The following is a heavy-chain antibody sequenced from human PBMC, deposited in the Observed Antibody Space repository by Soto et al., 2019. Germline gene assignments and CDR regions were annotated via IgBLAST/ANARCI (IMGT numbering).Heavy chain of an antibody. D-gene: IGHD2-8*02. CDR3: TGQIASGY. V-gene: IGHV3-30*03. CDR2: ISFDGSTK. J-gene: IGHJ4*02. Sequence: QVQLVESGGGVVQPGRSLRLSCAASGFTFSNSGMHWVRQAPGKGLEWVAVISFDGSTKYYADSVKGRFSISRDNSKNPLYLEMNSLRADDAAVYYCTGQIASGYWGQGTLVTVSS. CDR1: GFTFSNSG.